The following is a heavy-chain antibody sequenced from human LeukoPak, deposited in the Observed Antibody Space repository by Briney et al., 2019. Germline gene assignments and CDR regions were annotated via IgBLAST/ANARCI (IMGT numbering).Heavy chain of an antibody. CDR3: AKGGTSSWYFFFDY. Sequence: PGGSLRLSCAASGFTFRSYAMTWVRQAPGKGLEWVSVISGSGGNAYYADSVKGRFTISRDNFKNTLYLQMNSLTAEDTAIYYWAKGGTSSWYFFFDYWGQGVLVTVSS. CDR1: GFTFRSYA. J-gene: IGHJ4*02. CDR2: ISGSGGNA. D-gene: IGHD6-13*01. V-gene: IGHV3-23*01.